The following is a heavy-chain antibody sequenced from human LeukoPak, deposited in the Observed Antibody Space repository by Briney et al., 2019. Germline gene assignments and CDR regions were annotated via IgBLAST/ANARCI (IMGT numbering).Heavy chain of an antibody. D-gene: IGHD3-22*01. CDR3: AKDPRSITMIPYYFDN. CDR2: ISGSGGST. V-gene: IGHV3-23*01. CDR1: GFTFSSYA. J-gene: IGHJ4*02. Sequence: GGSLRLSCAASGFTFSSYAMSWVRQAPGKGLEWVSAISGSGGSTYYADSVKGRFTISRDNSKNTLYLQMNSLRAEDTAVYYCAKDPRSITMIPYYFDNWGQGTLVTVSS.